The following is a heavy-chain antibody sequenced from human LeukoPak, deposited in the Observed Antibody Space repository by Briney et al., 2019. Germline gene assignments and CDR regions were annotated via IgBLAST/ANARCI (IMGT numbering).Heavy chain of an antibody. J-gene: IGHJ5*02. Sequence: GGSLRLSCAASGFSFSTYEMNWVRQAPGKGPEWLSYISSSGGTITYSDSVKGRFTISRDNANNLLYMQMNSLRAEDTAVYYCARGGVGDSSNWFDPWGQGTLVTVSS. D-gene: IGHD3-10*01. CDR1: GFSFSTYE. CDR2: ISSSGGTI. CDR3: ARGGVGDSSNWFDP. V-gene: IGHV3-48*03.